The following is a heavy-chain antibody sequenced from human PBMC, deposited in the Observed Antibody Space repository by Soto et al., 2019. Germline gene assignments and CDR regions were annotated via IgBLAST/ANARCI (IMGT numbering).Heavy chain of an antibody. V-gene: IGHV4-59*01. CDR1: DGSISSYY. CDR2: IYYSGST. D-gene: IGHD1-26*01. J-gene: IGHJ4*02. Sequence: SETLSLTCTVSDGSISSYYWSWIRQPPGKGLEWIGYIYYSGSTNYNPSLKSRVTISVDTSKNQFSLKLSSVTAADTAVYYCVRVCEAYFMYYFDYGGQGTRVTVS. CDR3: VRVCEAYFMYYFDY.